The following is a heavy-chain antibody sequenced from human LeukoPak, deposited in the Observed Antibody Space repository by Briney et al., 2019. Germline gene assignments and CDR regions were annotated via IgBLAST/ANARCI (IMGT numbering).Heavy chain of an antibody. CDR2: ISAYNGNT. D-gene: IGHD3-22*01. CDR1: GYTFTSYG. CDR3: ARIVGYYDSSGYYSDYYYGMDV. Sequence: ASVKVSCKASGYTFTSYGISWVRQAPGQGLEWMGWISAYNGNTNYAQKRQGGVTMTTDTSTSTAYMELRSLRSDDTAVYYCARIVGYYDSSGYYSDYYYGMDVWGQGTTVTVSS. V-gene: IGHV1-18*01. J-gene: IGHJ6*02.